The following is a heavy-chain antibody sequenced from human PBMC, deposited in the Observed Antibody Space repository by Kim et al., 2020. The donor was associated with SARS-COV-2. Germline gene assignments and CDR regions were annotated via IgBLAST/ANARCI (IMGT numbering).Heavy chain of an antibody. CDR3: TRDVRGRSSY. D-gene: IGHD3-10*02. J-gene: IGHJ4*02. CDR2: IKEDGGQR. Sequence: GGSLRLSCAASGFSFGGFWMTWVRQAPGKGLEWVASIKEDGGQRYYVDSVKGRFTISGDNSKNSLYLQMNSLRAEDTALYYCTRDVRGRSSYWGQGTLVTVSS. CDR1: GFSFGGFW. V-gene: IGHV3-7*03.